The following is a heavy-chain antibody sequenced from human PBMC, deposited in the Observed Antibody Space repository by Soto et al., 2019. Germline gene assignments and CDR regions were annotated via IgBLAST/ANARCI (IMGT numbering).Heavy chain of an antibody. CDR2: IYYSGST. Sequence: SETLSLTCTVSGGSISSYYWSWIRQPPGKGLEWIGYIYYSGSTNYNPSLKGRVTISVDTSKNQFSLKLSSVTAADTAVYYCARGVVATINAFDIWGQGTMVTVSS. CDR3: ARGVVATINAFDI. V-gene: IGHV4-59*01. CDR1: GGSISSYY. J-gene: IGHJ3*02. D-gene: IGHD5-12*01.